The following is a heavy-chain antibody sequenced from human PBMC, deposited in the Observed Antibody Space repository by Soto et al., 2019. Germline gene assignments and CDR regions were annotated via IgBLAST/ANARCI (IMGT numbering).Heavy chain of an antibody. V-gene: IGHV1-69*02. CDR1: GGTFSTYS. Sequence: QVQLVQSGAEVKKPGSSVKVACKDSGGTFSTYSMFWVRQAPGQGLEWMGRIIPMLGVRNYAQRFQDRVTITADKSTATVHMELSSMRSEDTALYYWTIGSWSGEVFDIRGQGTMGTVSS. CDR3: TIGSWSGEVFDI. J-gene: IGHJ3*02. CDR2: IIPMLGVR. D-gene: IGHD2-21*01.